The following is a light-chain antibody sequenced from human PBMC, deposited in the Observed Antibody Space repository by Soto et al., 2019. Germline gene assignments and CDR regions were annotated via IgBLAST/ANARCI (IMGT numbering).Light chain of an antibody. CDR1: SREGGGYKY. CDR2: EVS. CDR3: SSYAGSNSYV. V-gene: IGLV2-8*01. Sequence: QVSLTQPPSPSRSPGQAVTISRPGNSREGGGYKYVSWYQQHPGKAPKLMIYEVSKRPSGVPDRFSGSKSGNTASLTVSGLQAEDEADYYCSSYAGSNSYVFGTGTKVTVL. J-gene: IGLJ1*01.